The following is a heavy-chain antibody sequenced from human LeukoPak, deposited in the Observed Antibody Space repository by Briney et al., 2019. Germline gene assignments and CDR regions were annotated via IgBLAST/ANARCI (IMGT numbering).Heavy chain of an antibody. CDR3: AKVCKQSPDGYLDF. D-gene: IGHD6-19*01. V-gene: IGHV3-23*01. CDR2: IYGSGQTT. Sequence: GGSLRLSCAAPGFTFTIYAMTWVRQAPGKGLEWVSGIYGSGQTTYYADSVKGRFTISRDNSKNTLYLQMSSLRLGDTAVYYCAKVCKQSPDGYLDFWGQGALVTVSS. J-gene: IGHJ4*02. CDR1: GFTFTIYA.